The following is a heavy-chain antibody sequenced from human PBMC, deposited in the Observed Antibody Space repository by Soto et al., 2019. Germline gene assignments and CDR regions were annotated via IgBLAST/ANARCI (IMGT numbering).Heavy chain of an antibody. J-gene: IGHJ6*02. CDR1: GYRFTSYW. D-gene: IGHD1-1*01. Sequence: GESLKISCKGSGYRFTSYWIAWVRQMPGKGLEWMGIIYPGDSDTRCSPSFQGQVTISADKSISTAYLQWSSLKASDTAMYYCARQSRGGGTAGLYYYYGMDVWGQGTTVTVSS. CDR3: ARQSRGGGTAGLYYYYGMDV. V-gene: IGHV5-51*01. CDR2: IYPGDSDT.